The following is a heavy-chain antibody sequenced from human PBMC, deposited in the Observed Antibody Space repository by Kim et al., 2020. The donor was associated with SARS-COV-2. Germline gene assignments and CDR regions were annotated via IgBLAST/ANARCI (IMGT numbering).Heavy chain of an antibody. CDR2: ISNDGTEK. CDR3: ASCLGGGNYPFDH. D-gene: IGHD1-26*01. CDR1: RFTFSAYG. Sequence: GGSLRLSCAASRFTFSAYGMHWVRQAPGKGLEWVALISNDGTEKYYIDSVKGRFTISRDNSKNTLYLQMNSLRLEDTAVYYCASCLGGGNYPFDHWGQGTLVTVSS. J-gene: IGHJ4*02. V-gene: IGHV3-30*03.